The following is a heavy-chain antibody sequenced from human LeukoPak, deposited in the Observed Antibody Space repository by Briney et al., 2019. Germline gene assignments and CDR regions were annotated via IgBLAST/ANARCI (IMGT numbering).Heavy chain of an antibody. J-gene: IGHJ4*02. D-gene: IGHD3-9*01. CDR3: AKDYYDILTGYYGPDY. V-gene: IGHV3-30*18. CDR2: ISYDGNNK. CDR1: GFTFSSYG. Sequence: GGSLRLSCAASGFTFSSYGMHWVRQAPGKGLEWVAVISYDGNNKYYADSVKGRFTISRDNSKNTLYLQMNSLRAEDTAVYYCAKDYYDILTGYYGPDYWGQGTLVTVSS.